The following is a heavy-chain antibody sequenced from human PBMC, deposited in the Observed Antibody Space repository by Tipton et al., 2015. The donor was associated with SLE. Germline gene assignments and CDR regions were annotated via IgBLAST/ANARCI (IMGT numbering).Heavy chain of an antibody. CDR3: ARVSLLAAAKDAFDI. CDR1: GYTFSDYY. Sequence: QVQLVQSGAEVKKPGASVTVSCKASGYTFSDYYIHWVRQAPGQGLEWMGWINPNSGGANYARKFQGRVTMTRDTSISTTYMDLNRLTSDDAAVYYCARVSLLAAAKDAFDIWGQGTLVTVSS. V-gene: IGHV1-2*02. D-gene: IGHD6-13*01. CDR2: INPNSGGA. J-gene: IGHJ3*02.